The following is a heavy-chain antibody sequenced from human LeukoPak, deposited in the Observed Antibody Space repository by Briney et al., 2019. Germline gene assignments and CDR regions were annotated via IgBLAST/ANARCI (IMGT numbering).Heavy chain of an antibody. Sequence: SETLSLTCTVSGGSISSYYWSWIRQPAGKGLEWIGRIYTSGSTNYNPSLKSRVTMSVDTSKNQFSLKLSSVTAADTAVYYCARALGADMTTVTGWYYYYYMDVWGKGTTVTVSS. J-gene: IGHJ6*03. CDR3: ARALGADMTTVTGWYYYYYMDV. V-gene: IGHV4-4*07. D-gene: IGHD4-11*01. CDR2: IYTSGST. CDR1: GGSISSYY.